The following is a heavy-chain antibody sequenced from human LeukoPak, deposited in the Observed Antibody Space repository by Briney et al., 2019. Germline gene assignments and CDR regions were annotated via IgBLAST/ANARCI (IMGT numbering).Heavy chain of an antibody. Sequence: SETLSLTCAVSGGSISSSNWWSWVRQPPGKGLEWIGEIYHSGSTNYNPSLKSRVTISVDKSKNQFSLKLTSVTAADTAVYYCARGSGDYGLYYYYGMDVWGQGTTVTVSS. V-gene: IGHV4-4*02. D-gene: IGHD4-17*01. CDR2: IYHSGST. J-gene: IGHJ6*02. CDR3: ARGSGDYGLYYYYGMDV. CDR1: GGSISSSNW.